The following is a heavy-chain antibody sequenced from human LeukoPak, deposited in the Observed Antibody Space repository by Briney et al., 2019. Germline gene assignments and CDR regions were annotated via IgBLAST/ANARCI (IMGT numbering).Heavy chain of an antibody. J-gene: IGHJ4*02. CDR3: ARSDSSGYGDYFDY. Sequence: SETLSLTCTVSGGSISSYYWSWIRQPPGKGLEWIGYIYYSGSTNYSPSLKSRVTISVDTSKNQFSLKLSSVTAADTAVYYCARSDSSGYGDYFDYWGQGTLVTVSS. CDR1: GGSISSYY. V-gene: IGHV4-59*01. CDR2: IYYSGST. D-gene: IGHD6-19*01.